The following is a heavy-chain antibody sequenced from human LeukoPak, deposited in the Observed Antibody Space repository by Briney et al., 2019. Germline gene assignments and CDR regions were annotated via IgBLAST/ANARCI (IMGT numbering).Heavy chain of an antibody. CDR2: INHSGST. V-gene: IGHV4-34*01. D-gene: IGHD3-10*01. CDR3: ARDYYGSYYYYYYMDV. Sequence: SETLSLTCAVYGGSFSGYYWSWIRQPPGKGLEWIGEINHSGSTNYSPSLKSRVTISVDTSKNQFSLKLSSVTAADTAVYYCARDYYGSYYYYYYMDVWGKGTTVTVSS. CDR1: GGSFSGYY. J-gene: IGHJ6*03.